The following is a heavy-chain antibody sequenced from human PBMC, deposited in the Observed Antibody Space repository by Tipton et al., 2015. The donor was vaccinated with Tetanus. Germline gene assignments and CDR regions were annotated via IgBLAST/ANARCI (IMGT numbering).Heavy chain of an antibody. D-gene: IGHD3-9*01. Sequence: TLSLTCIVSGGSMSGSGHYGAWVRQSPGKGLEWIGSAYYSGSTYYNPSLKSRVTISVDTSKNQFSLELSSVTAADTAVYYCARHSSLKALNYWGQGTLVTASS. V-gene: IGHV4-39*01. J-gene: IGHJ4*02. CDR2: AYYSGST. CDR1: GGSMSGSGHY. CDR3: ARHSSLKALNY.